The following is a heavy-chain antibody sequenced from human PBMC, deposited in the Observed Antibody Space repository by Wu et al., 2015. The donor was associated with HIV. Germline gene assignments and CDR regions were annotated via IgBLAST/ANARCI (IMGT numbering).Heavy chain of an antibody. V-gene: IGHV1-24*01. Sequence: QVQLVQSGAEVKKPGASVKVSCKVSGHSLSDAAIHWVRQTPGKVLEWVGGYDPEDTEIIYAQKFEARVTMTEDTSTDTAYMELSSLRSEDTAVYYCATVRGDYVSETSRYYYYYMDVWGKGTTVTVSS. CDR1: GHSLSDAA. D-gene: IGHD3-10*01. CDR3: ATVRGDYVSETSRYYYYYMDV. CDR2: YDPEDTEI. J-gene: IGHJ6*03.